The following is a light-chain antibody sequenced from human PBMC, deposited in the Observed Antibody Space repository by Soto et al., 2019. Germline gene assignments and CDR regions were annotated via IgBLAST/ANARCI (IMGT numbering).Light chain of an antibody. CDR3: GTWDNSLGAPYV. J-gene: IGLJ1*01. Sequence: QSVLTQPPSVSAAPGQKVTISCSGSSSNIGNNYVSWYQQLPGTAPKLLIFENNKRPSGIPDRFSGSKSGTSGTLGITGLQTGDEADYYCGTWDNSLGAPYVFGTGTKLTVL. CDR2: ENN. V-gene: IGLV1-51*02. CDR1: SSNIGNNY.